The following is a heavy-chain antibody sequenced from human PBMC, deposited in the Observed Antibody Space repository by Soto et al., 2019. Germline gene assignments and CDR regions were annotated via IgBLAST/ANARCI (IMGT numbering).Heavy chain of an antibody. V-gene: IGHV4-31*03. J-gene: IGHJ4*02. CDR2: IYYSGST. D-gene: IGHD3-3*01. CDR3: AREEIAGSGYYKTRGFDY. Sequence: SETLSLACTVSGGSISSGGYYWSWIRQQPGKGLEWIGHIYYSGSTYYNPSLKSRVTISVDTSKNLFSLKLSSVTAADTAVYYFAREEIAGSGYYKTRGFDYWGQGTLVTVSS. CDR1: GGSISSGGYY.